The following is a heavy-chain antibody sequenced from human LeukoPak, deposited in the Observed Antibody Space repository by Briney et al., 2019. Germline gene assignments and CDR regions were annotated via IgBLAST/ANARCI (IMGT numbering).Heavy chain of an antibody. Sequence: PSETLSLTCPVSGGSISSYYWSWIRQPAGKGLEWIGRLYTSGSTNYNPSLKSRITMSVDTSKNHFSLKLSSVTAADTAVYYCARDQGSGSRAIDYWGQGTLVTVSS. D-gene: IGHD3-10*01. J-gene: IGHJ4*02. CDR3: ARDQGSGSRAIDY. CDR1: GGSISSYY. V-gene: IGHV4-4*07. CDR2: LYTSGST.